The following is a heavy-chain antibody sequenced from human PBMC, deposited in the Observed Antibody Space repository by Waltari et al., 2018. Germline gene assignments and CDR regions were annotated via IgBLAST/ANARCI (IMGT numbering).Heavy chain of an antibody. V-gene: IGHV4-34*01. CDR3: ARKKGFRGYFDY. Sequence: VQLQQWGAGLLKPSETLSLTCAVHGGSFSGYYWSWIRQPPGKGLEWIGEINHSGSTNYNPSLKSLVTISVDTSKNQFSLKLSSVTAADTAVYYCARKKGFRGYFDYWGQGTLVTVSS. CDR1: GGSFSGYY. D-gene: IGHD1-26*01. J-gene: IGHJ4*02. CDR2: INHSGST.